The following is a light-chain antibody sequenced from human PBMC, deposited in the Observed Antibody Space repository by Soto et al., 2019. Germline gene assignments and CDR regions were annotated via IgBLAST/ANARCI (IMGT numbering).Light chain of an antibody. Sequence: EIVLTQSPGTLSLSPGERATLSCRASQSVGSDHLAWYQQKPGQAPRLLLYGASNRASGIPDRFSGSGSGTDFTLTISRLEPEDFAVYSCQQYGSSLYTFGQGTKLEI. CDR2: GAS. CDR3: QQYGSSLYT. CDR1: QSVGSDH. V-gene: IGKV3-20*01. J-gene: IGKJ2*01.